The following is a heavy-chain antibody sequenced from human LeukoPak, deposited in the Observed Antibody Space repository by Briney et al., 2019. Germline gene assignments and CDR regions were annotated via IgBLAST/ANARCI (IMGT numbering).Heavy chain of an antibody. J-gene: IGHJ4*02. Sequence: SETLSLTCTVSGGSISTSNYYWGWIRQPPGKGLEWIGNIFYSGSTYYGPSLKSRLTISLDTSRNQFSLKLNSVTAADTAVYYCARDVYYYDSSGRYYFDYWGQGTLVTVSS. CDR3: ARDVYYYDSSGRYYFDY. D-gene: IGHD3-22*01. CDR2: IFYSGST. CDR1: GGSISTSNYY. V-gene: IGHV4-39*07.